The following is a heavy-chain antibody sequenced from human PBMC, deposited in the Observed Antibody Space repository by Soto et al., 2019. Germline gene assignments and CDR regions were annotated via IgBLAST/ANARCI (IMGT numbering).Heavy chain of an antibody. CDR2: ISGSGGST. CDR3: AKGNYDSSGYYVYFDD. Sequence: GGSLRLSCAASGFTFSSYAMSWVRQAPGKGLEWVSAISGSGGSTYYADSVKGRFTISRDNSKNTLYLQMNSLRAEDTAVYYCAKGNYDSSGYYVYFDDWGQGTMVTVSS. D-gene: IGHD3-22*01. J-gene: IGHJ4*02. V-gene: IGHV3-23*01. CDR1: GFTFSSYA.